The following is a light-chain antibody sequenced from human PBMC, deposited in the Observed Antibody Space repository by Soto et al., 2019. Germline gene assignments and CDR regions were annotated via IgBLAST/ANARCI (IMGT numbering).Light chain of an antibody. Sequence: EIVLTQSPGTLSSSPGERATLSCRASQSVSSNYLAWYQRKPGQAPRLLTYGASNRATDIPYRFIGSGSGTDFTLTITRLEPDDFAMYYCQQYGGSPPTFGQGTKVEIK. CDR3: QQYGGSPPT. V-gene: IGKV3-20*01. J-gene: IGKJ1*01. CDR1: QSVSSNY. CDR2: GAS.